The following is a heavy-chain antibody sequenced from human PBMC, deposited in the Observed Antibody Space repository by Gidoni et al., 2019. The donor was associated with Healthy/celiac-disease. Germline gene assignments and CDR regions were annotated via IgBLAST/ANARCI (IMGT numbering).Heavy chain of an antibody. D-gene: IGHD6-13*01. Sequence: QVQLVESGGGVVQPGRSLRLSCAASGFTFSSYGMHWVRQAPGKGLEWVAVIWYDGSNKYYADSVKGRFTISRDNSKNTLYLQMNSLRAEDTAVYYCARGAAAGPRENWFDPWGQGTLVTVSS. V-gene: IGHV3-33*01. CDR2: IWYDGSNK. CDR1: GFTFSSYG. CDR3: ARGAAAGPRENWFDP. J-gene: IGHJ5*02.